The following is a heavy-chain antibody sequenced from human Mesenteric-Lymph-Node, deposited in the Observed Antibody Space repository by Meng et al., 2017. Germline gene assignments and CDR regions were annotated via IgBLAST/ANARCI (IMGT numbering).Heavy chain of an antibody. D-gene: IGHD6-13*01. CDR1: GFTFDDYA. J-gene: IGHJ5*02. CDR3: ARVRYSSSWIPKRKNWFDP. Sequence: SLKISCAASGFTFDDYAMHWVRQAPGKGLEWVSGISWNSGSIGYADSVKGRFTISRDNAKNSLYLQMNSLRAEDTAVYYCARVRYSSSWIPKRKNWFDPWGQGTLVTVSS. CDR2: ISWNSGSI. V-gene: IGHV3-9*01.